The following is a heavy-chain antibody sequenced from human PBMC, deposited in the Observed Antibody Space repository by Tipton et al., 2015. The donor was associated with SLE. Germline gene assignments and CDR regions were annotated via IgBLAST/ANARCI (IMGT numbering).Heavy chain of an antibody. D-gene: IGHD6-6*01. CDR1: GGSFSGYY. J-gene: IGHJ4*02. V-gene: IGHV4-34*01. Sequence: GLVKPSETLSLTCAVYGGSFSGYYWSWIRQPPGKGLEWIGEINHSGSTNYNPSLKSRVTISVDTSKNQFSLKLSSVTAADTAVYYCVVGNSSSASFDYWGQGTLVTVSS. CDR2: INHSGST. CDR3: VVGNSSSASFDY.